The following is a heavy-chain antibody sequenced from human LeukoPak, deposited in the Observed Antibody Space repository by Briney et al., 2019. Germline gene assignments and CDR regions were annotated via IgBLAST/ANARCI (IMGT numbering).Heavy chain of an antibody. CDR3: ARVPSRSGDEDYFDY. CDR1: GGSFSGYY. CDR2: INHSGST. Sequence: PSETLSLTCAVYGGSFSGYYWSWIRQPPGKGLEWIGEINHSGSTNYNPSLKSRVTISVDTSKNQFSLKLSSVTAADTAVYYCARVPSRSGDEDYFDYWGQGTLVTVSS. J-gene: IGHJ4*02. D-gene: IGHD5-12*01. V-gene: IGHV4-34*01.